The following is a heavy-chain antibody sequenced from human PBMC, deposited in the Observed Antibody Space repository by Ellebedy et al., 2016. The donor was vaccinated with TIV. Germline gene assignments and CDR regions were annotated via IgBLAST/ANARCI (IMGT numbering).Heavy chain of an antibody. D-gene: IGHD3-10*01. CDR2: IYYSGST. CDR1: GGSISSSSYY. V-gene: IGHV4-39*01. CDR3: ARHSGSGSYYNQTPDY. Sequence: SETLSLTCTVSGGSISSSSYYWGWIRQPPGKGLEWIGSIYYSGSTYYNPSLKSRVTISVDTSKNQFSLKLSSVTAADTALYYCARHSGSGSYYNQTPDYWGQGTLVTVSS. J-gene: IGHJ4*02.